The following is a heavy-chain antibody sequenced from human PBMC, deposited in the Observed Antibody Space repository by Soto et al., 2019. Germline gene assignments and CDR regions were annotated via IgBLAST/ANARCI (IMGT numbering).Heavy chain of an antibody. CDR3: ARLPDGGSSWPNWFDP. CDR2: IIPIFGTA. J-gene: IGHJ5*02. D-gene: IGHD6-13*01. V-gene: IGHV1-69*13. CDR1: GGTFSSYA. Sequence: SVKVSCKASGGTFSSYAISWVRQAPGQGLEWMGGIIPIFGTANYAQKFQGRVTITADESTSTAYMELSSLRSEDTAVYYCARLPDGGSSWPNWFDPWGQGTLVTVSS.